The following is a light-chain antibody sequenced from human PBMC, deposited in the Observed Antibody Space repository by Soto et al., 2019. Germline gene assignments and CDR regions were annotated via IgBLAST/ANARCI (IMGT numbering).Light chain of an antibody. CDR2: GAS. CDR3: QQYSNWSQT. CDR1: QTVSSY. Sequence: EMVMTQAPATLSLSPGERATLSCRASQTVSSYVAWYQLKPGQVPRLVIYGASTRATGIPARFSGSGSGTEFTLTISSLEPEDFAVYHCQQYSNWSQTFGQGTKVDIK. J-gene: IGKJ1*01. V-gene: IGKV3-11*01.